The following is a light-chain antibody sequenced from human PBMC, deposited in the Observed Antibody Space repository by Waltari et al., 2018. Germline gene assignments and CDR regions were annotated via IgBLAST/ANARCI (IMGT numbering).Light chain of an antibody. CDR1: SSDVGGYNY. CDR2: VVS. J-gene: IGLJ2*01. Sequence: QSALTQPPSASGSPGQSVTISCPGTSSDVGGYNYVSWYQQHPGKAPNLMFYVVSKRPSGVPAGFAGSKSGDTASLTVVGLQAEEEADYYCSSYAGSDSRVVFGGGTKLTVL. V-gene: IGLV2-8*01. CDR3: SSYAGSDSRVV.